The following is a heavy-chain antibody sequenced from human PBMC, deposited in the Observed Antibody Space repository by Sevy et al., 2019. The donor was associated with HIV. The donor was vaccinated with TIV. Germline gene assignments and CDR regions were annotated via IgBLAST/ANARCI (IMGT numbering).Heavy chain of an antibody. V-gene: IGHV3-7*01. CDR3: ARQEGGATGGGAFDY. J-gene: IGHJ4*02. CDR1: GFTFSSYW. Sequence: GGSLRLSCAASGFTFSSYWMSWVRQAPGKGLEWVANIKQDGSEKYYVDSVKGRFTISRDNAKNSLYLQMNSLRAEDTAVYYCARQEGGATGGGAFDYWGQGTLVTVSS. D-gene: IGHD1-26*01. CDR2: IKQDGSEK.